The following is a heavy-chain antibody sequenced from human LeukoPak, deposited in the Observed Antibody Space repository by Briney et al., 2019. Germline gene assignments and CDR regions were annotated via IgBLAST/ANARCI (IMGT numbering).Heavy chain of an antibody. CDR2: ISGSGGTT. J-gene: IGHJ6*04. CDR3: AKSEHLFSWLPRGGSYYYYGMDV. D-gene: IGHD3-22*01. CDR1: GFTFSSYA. Sequence: GGSLRLSCAASGFTFSSYAMSWVRQAPGKGLEWVSAISGSGGTTYYADSVKGRFTISRDNSKNTLYLQMNSLRAEDTAVYYCAKSEHLFSWLPRGGSYYYYGMDVWGEGSKVSVCS. V-gene: IGHV3-23*01.